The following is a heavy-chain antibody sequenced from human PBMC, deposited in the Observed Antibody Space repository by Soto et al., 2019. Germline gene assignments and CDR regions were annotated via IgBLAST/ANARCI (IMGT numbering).Heavy chain of an antibody. J-gene: IGHJ3*02. CDR1: GGSISSGDYY. D-gene: IGHD1-26*01. V-gene: IGHV4-30-4*01. CDR2: IYYSGST. CDR3: ARGIVGAGFEVFDI. Sequence: QVQLQESGPGLVKPSQALSLTCTVSGGSISSGDYYWNWIRQPPGKGLEWSGYIYYSGSTYYNPSLKRRVTMSIDTSKNQFSLKLSSVTAADTAVYFCARGIVGAGFEVFDIWGQGTMVTVSS.